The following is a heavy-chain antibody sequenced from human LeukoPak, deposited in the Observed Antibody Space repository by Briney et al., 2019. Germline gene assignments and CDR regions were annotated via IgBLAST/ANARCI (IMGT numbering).Heavy chain of an antibody. Sequence: PGGSLRLSCAASGFTFSSYGMHWVRQAPGQGLEWMGIINPSGGSTSYAQKFQGRVTMTRDTSTSTVYMELSSLRSEDTAVYYCARDRRYYDSSGYYSFDYWGQGTLVTVSS. V-gene: IGHV1-46*01. J-gene: IGHJ4*02. CDR3: ARDRRYYDSSGYYSFDY. CDR1: GFTFSSYG. CDR2: INPSGGST. D-gene: IGHD3-22*01.